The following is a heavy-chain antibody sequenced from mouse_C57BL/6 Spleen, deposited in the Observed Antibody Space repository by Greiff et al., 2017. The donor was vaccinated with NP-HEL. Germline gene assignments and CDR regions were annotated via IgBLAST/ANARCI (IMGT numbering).Heavy chain of an antibody. CDR1: GFTFTDYY. D-gene: IGHD2-12*01. V-gene: IGHV7-3*01. CDR2: IRNKANGYTT. Sequence: EVKLMESGGGLVQPGGSLSLSCAASGFTFTDYYMSWVRQPPGKALEWLGFIRNKANGYTTEYSASVKGRFTISRDNSQSILYLQMNALRAEDSATYYCARYTGPYSYAYFDVWGTGTTVTVSS. CDR3: ARYTGPYSYAYFDV. J-gene: IGHJ1*03.